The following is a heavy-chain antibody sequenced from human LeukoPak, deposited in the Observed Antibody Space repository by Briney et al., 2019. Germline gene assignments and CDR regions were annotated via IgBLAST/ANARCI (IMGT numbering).Heavy chain of an antibody. CDR3: ARGSYYFDY. CDR2: IKQDGSEK. CDR1: GFPFSNYW. V-gene: IGHV3-7*01. Sequence: GGSLRLSCAASGFPFSNYWVTWVRQAPGKGLEWVANIKQDGSEKYYVDSVKGRFTISRDNAKNSLYPQMNSLRAEDTAVYYCARGSYYFDYWGQGTLVTVSS. J-gene: IGHJ4*02.